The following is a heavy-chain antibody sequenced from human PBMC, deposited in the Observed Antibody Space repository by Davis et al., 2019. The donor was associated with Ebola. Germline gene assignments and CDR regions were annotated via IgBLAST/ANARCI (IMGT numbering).Heavy chain of an antibody. Sequence: AASVTVSCKASGYTFTSYDISWVRQATGQGLEWMGWLNPNSGNTGYAQKFQGRVTMTRNTSISTAYMELSSLRSEDTAVYYCARRIGHSYGKGDYWGQGTLVTVSS. J-gene: IGHJ4*02. CDR3: ARRIGHSYGKGDY. CDR2: LNPNSGNT. V-gene: IGHV1-8*01. CDR1: GYTFTSYD. D-gene: IGHD5-18*01.